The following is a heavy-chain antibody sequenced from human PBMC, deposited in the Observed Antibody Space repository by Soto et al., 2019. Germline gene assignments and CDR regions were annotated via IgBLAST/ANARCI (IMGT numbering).Heavy chain of an antibody. CDR1: GFTFGDYT. D-gene: IGHD3-22*01. J-gene: IGHJ4*02. CDR3: SRDPYYSDSRPNRDRFDY. Sequence: GGSLRLSCTASGFTFGDYTLSWFRQAPGKGLEWVGFIRSKAYGGTTQYAASVKGRFSISRDDSKSIAYLQMNSLKTEDTAVYFCSRDPYYSDSRPNRDRFDYWGQGTLVTVSS. V-gene: IGHV3-49*03. CDR2: IRSKAYGGTT.